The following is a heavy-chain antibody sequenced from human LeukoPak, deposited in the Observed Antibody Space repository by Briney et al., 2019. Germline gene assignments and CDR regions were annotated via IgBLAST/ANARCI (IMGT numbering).Heavy chain of an antibody. J-gene: IGHJ4*02. CDR1: GFTLSSYG. D-gene: IGHD6-19*01. Sequence: PGGSLRLSCAASGFTLSSYGMNWVRQAPGQGLEWVAVISYDGSKIYYADSVQGRFIISRDNSKNTLYLQMNSLKTEDTAVYYCARDGGSGWYWGLGTLGTVSS. CDR3: ARDGGSGWY. V-gene: IGHV3-30*03. CDR2: ISYDGSKI.